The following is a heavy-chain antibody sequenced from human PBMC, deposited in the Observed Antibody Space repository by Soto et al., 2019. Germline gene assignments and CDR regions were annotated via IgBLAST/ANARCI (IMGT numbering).Heavy chain of an antibody. CDR2: IYYSGST. CDR1: GGYISSSSYY. CDR3: ASIRGDYGIGV. V-gene: IGHV4-39*07. D-gene: IGHD3-16*01. Sequence: SETLSLQCTFFGGYISSSSYYWAWISQPPGKGLEWIGSIYYSGSTYYNPSLKSRVTISVETSKNQFSLKLSSVTAAVSAVDYCASIRGDYGIGVWGQGTTGTGPS. J-gene: IGHJ6*02.